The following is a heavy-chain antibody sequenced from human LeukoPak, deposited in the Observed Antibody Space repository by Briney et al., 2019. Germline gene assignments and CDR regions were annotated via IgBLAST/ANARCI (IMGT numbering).Heavy chain of an antibody. J-gene: IGHJ2*01. D-gene: IGHD6-19*01. CDR2: ISGSGGST. CDR1: GFTFSSYA. CDR3: AKYPTYSSGCGRASDWYFDL. Sequence: GGSLRLSCAASGFTFSSYAMSWVRQAPGKGLESVSAISGSGGSTYYADSVKGRFTISRDNSKNTLYLQMNSLRAEDTAVYYCAKYPTYSSGCGRASDWYFDLWGRGTLVTVSS. V-gene: IGHV3-23*01.